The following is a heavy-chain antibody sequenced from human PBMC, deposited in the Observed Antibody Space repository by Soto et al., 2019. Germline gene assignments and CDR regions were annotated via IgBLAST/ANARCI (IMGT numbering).Heavy chain of an antibody. CDR2: VAYEGNNK. D-gene: IGHD2-2*01. Sequence: QVQLVESGGGVVQPGRSLRLSCAAPGVNFNNYNLHWVRQAPGKGLEWVAVVAYEGNNKYYGDSVKGRFTISKDESKTTVYLQMTNLRSEDTAKYYCARAVSTTCQPYSWHYYGMDVWGLGTTVTVSS. CDR1: GVNFNNYN. V-gene: IGHV3-30*03. CDR3: ARAVSTTCQPYSWHYYGMDV. J-gene: IGHJ6*02.